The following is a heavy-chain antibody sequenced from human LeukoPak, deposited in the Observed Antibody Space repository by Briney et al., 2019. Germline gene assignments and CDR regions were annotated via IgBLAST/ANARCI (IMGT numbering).Heavy chain of an antibody. CDR1: GGSFSGYY. J-gene: IGHJ4*02. CDR2: INHSGST. Sequence: KPSETLSLTCAVYGGSFSGYYWSWSRQPPGKGLEWIGEINHSGSTNYNPSLKSRVTISVDTSKNQFSLKLSSVTAADTAVYYCARGHYDSAYWGQGTLVTVSS. D-gene: IGHD5-12*01. CDR3: ARGHYDSAY. V-gene: IGHV4-34*01.